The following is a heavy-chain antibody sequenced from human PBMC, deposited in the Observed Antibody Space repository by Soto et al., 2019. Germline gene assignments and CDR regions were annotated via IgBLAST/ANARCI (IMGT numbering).Heavy chain of an antibody. D-gene: IGHD3-9*01. J-gene: IGHJ5*02. Sequence: EVQLLESGGGLVQPGGSLRVSCAATGFTFSSYAMSWVRQAPGKGLEWVSTISGGGGSTYYADSVKGRFTISRDNSKNTLELQMSSLGAEDTAVYSCAKTLLPYCDSPRYNWFDPWGQGTLVTVSS. CDR3: AKTLLPYCDSPRYNWFDP. V-gene: IGHV3-23*01. CDR2: ISGGGGST. CDR1: GFTFSSYA.